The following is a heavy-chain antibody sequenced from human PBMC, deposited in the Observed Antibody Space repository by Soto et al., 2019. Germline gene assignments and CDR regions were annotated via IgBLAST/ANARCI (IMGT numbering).Heavy chain of an antibody. D-gene: IGHD5-12*01. V-gene: IGHV4-59*01. CDR3: ARVWDGYNPPGQFDY. Sequence: SETLSLTCTVSGGSISSYFWSWIRQPPGKGLEWIGYIYYSGRTYYNPSLESRVTISVDTSKNQFSLKLTSVTAADTAVYYCARVWDGYNPPGQFDYWGQGTLVTVS. J-gene: IGHJ4*02. CDR2: IYYSGRT. CDR1: GGSISSYF.